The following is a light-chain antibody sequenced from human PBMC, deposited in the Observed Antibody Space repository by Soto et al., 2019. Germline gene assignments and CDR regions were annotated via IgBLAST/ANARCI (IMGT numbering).Light chain of an antibody. CDR3: QQYGSSPNT. CDR2: GAS. J-gene: IGKJ2*01. Sequence: EIVLTQSPGTLSLSPGERATLSCRASQSVSSSYLAWYQQKPGQAPRLLIYGASSRATGIPDRFSGSGSGTDFTLTISRLEPEDVAVYYCQQYGSSPNTFGQGTKLESK. CDR1: QSVSSSY. V-gene: IGKV3-20*01.